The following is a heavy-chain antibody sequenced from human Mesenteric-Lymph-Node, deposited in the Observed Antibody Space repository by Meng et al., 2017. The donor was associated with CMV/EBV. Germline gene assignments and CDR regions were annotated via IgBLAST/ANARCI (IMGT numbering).Heavy chain of an antibody. J-gene: IGHJ6*02. CDR1: GFTFSNAW. CDR2: IKSKTDGGTT. D-gene: IGHD3-16*01. CDR3: TTPLRGIFLTVDV. V-gene: IGHV3-15*01. Sequence: GESLKISCAASGFTFSNAWMSWVRQAPGKGLEWVGRIKSKTDGGTTDYAAPVKGRFTISRDDSKNTLYLQMNSLKTEDTAVYYCTTPLRGIFLTVDVWGQGTTVTVSS.